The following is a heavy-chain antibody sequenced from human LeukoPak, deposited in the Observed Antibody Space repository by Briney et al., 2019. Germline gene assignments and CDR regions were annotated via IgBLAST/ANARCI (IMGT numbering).Heavy chain of an antibody. CDR1: GFTFSSYS. Sequence: PGGSLRLSCAASGFTFSSYSMNWVRQAPGKGLEWVASISYDGSNKYYADSLKGRFTISRDNSKKTLYLQMNSLRAEDSAVYYCAKDGDLYGHADYWGQGTLVTVSS. J-gene: IGHJ4*02. CDR3: AKDGDLYGHADY. D-gene: IGHD4-17*01. CDR2: ISYDGSNK. V-gene: IGHV3-30*18.